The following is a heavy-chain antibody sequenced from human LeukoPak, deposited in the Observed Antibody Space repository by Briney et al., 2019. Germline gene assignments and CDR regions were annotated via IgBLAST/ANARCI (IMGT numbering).Heavy chain of an antibody. Sequence: PGGSLRLSCAASGFTFSSYAMGWVRQAPGKGLEWVSSISGSGDNTYYADSVKGRFTISRDNSKNTLYLQMNTLRAEDTALYYCAKQGNAYDVWGQGTLVTVSS. J-gene: IGHJ3*01. V-gene: IGHV3-23*01. CDR3: AKQGNAYDV. CDR1: GFTFSSYA. CDR2: ISGSGDNT.